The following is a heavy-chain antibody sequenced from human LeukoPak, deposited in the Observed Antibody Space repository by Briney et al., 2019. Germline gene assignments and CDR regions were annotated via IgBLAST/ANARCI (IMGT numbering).Heavy chain of an antibody. CDR2: IYYSGST. Sequence: PSETLSLTCTVSGGSISSGGYYWSWIRQHPGKGLEWIGYIYYSGSTYYNPSLKSRVTISVDTSKNQFSLKLSSVTAADTAVYYCARDWLACCGGDCSLWGQGTLVTVSS. V-gene: IGHV4-31*03. D-gene: IGHD2-21*02. J-gene: IGHJ4*02. CDR3: ARDWLACCGGDCSL. CDR1: GGSISSGGYY.